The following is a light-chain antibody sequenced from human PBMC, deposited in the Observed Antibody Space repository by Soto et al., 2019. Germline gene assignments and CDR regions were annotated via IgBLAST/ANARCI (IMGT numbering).Light chain of an antibody. CDR1: SSDVGGYNY. V-gene: IGLV2-14*03. CDR2: DVS. J-gene: IGLJ2*01. CDR3: SSYTSTSTVV. Sequence: QSALTQPASVSGSPGQSITISCTGTSSDVGGYNYVSWYQHHPGKAPKLMIYDVSNRPSGVSNRFSGSKSDNTASLTISGLQVEDEADYYCSSYTSTSTVVFGGGTKVTVL.